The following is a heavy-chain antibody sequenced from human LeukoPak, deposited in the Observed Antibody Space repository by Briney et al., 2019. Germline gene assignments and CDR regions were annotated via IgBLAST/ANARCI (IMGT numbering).Heavy chain of an antibody. CDR3: ATLVSGSYGKEGNWFDP. D-gene: IGHD3-16*01. CDR1: GYTLTELS. J-gene: IGHJ5*02. CDR2: FDPEDGET. V-gene: IGHV1-24*01. Sequence: ASVQFSYKVAGYTLTELSMHWGRRPPGKRVEWMGGFDPEDGETIYAQEFQGRVTMTEDPSTDTAYMELSSLRSEDTAVYYCATLVSGSYGKEGNWFDPWGQGTLVTVSS.